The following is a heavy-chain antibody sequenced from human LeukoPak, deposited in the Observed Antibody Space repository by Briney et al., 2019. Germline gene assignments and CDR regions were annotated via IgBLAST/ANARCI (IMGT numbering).Heavy chain of an antibody. CDR3: ARDGYFDWPHDY. CDR1: GYTFTSYS. D-gene: IGHD3-9*01. CDR2: ISAYNGNT. V-gene: IGHV1-18*01. J-gene: IGHJ4*02. Sequence: ASVKVSCKASGYTFTSYSISWVRQAPGHGREWMGWISAYNGNTNYAQKLQGRVTMTTDTSTSTAYMELRSLRSDDTAVYYCARDGYFDWPHDYWGQGTLVTVSS.